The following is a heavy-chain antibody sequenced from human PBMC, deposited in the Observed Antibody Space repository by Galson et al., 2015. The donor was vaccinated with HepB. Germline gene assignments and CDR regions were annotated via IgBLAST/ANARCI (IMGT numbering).Heavy chain of an antibody. CDR2: IWHDRSNS. CDR1: GFTFSRNG. J-gene: IGHJ4*02. V-gene: IGHV3-33*08. Sequence: CLRLSCAASGFTFSRNGMHWVRQAPGKGLEWVAVIWHDRSNSYSADSVKGRFTISRDNSKNTLYLQMNSLRAEDTAVYYCAREDADIAAMTLAHWGQGTLVTVSS. CDR3: AREDADIAAMTLAH. D-gene: IGHD6-25*01.